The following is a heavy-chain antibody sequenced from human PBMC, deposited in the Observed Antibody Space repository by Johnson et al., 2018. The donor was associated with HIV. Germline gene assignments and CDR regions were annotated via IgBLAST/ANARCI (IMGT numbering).Heavy chain of an antibody. V-gene: IGHV3-66*01. CDR3: ATSTGYSSGRDDAFDI. Sequence: EVQLVESGGGLVQPGGSLRLSCAAYGFTVSSNYMSWVRQAPGKGLEWVSVIYSGGSTYYADSVKGRFTISRDNSKNTLYLQMNGLRAEDTAVYYCATSTGYSSGRDDAFDIWGHGARVTVSS. J-gene: IGHJ3*02. CDR2: IYSGGST. CDR1: GFTVSSNY. D-gene: IGHD6-19*01.